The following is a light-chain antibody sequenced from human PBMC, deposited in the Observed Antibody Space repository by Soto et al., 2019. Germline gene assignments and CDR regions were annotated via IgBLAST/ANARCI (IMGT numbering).Light chain of an antibody. V-gene: IGKV3-20*01. J-gene: IGKJ5*01. Sequence: EVVLTQSPGTLSLSPGERATLSCRASQSINGNFLVWYQQKPGQAPRVLIYGVSSRASGIPDRFFGSGSGTDFTLTINRLEPEDFAVYYCQQYANSPITFGQGTRLEIK. CDR2: GVS. CDR1: QSINGNF. CDR3: QQYANSPIT.